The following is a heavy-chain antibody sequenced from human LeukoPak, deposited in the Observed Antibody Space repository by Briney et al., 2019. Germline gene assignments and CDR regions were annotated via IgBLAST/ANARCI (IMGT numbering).Heavy chain of an antibody. CDR1: GGSFSGYY. CDR3: ARESYDFWSGYYNWFDP. V-gene: IGHV4-34*01. CDR2: INHSGST. Sequence: PSETLSLTCAVYGGSFSGYYWSWIRQPPGKGREWIGEINHSGSTNYNPSLKSRVTISVDTSKNQFSLKLSSVTAADTAVYYCARESYDFWSGYYNWFDPWGQGTLVTVSS. J-gene: IGHJ5*02. D-gene: IGHD3-3*01.